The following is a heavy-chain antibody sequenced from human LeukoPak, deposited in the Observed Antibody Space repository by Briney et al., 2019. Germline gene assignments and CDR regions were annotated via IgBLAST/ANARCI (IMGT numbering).Heavy chain of an antibody. CDR1: GGSISSGGYY. CDR2: IYYSGST. CDR3: ARDHRDSSRGYYYYYYYMDV. V-gene: IGHV4-31*03. Sequence: SQTLSLTCTVPGGSISSGGYYWSWIRQHPGKGLEWIGYIYYSGSTYYNPSLKSRVTISGDTSKNQFSLKLSSVTAADTAVYYWARDHRDSSRGYYYYYYYMDVWGKGTTVTVSS. D-gene: IGHD2-21*02. J-gene: IGHJ6*03.